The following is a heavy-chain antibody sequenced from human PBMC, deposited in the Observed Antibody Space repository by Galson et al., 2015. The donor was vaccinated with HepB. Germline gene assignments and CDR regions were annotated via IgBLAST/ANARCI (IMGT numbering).Heavy chain of an antibody. Sequence: SVKVSCKASGYTFTNNGFSWVRQAPGQGLEWMGWISAYNHNTNYAQNLQGRVTMTTGTSTSTAYMELRSLTSDDTAVYYCARSTGDSIDYWGQGTLVTVSS. CDR2: ISAYNHNT. V-gene: IGHV1-18*01. CDR3: ARSTGDSIDY. CDR1: GYTFTNNG. D-gene: IGHD7-27*01. J-gene: IGHJ4*02.